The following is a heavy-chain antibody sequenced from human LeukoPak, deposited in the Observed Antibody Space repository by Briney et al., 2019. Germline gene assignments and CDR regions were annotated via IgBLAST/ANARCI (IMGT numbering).Heavy chain of an antibody. J-gene: IGHJ5*02. Sequence: ASVKVSCKASGYTFTGYYMHWVRQAPGQGLEWMGWMNPNSGNTGYAQKFQGRVTMTRNTSISTAYMELSSLRSEDTAVYYCARIFLRELLDWFDPWGQGTLVTVSS. CDR1: GYTFTGYY. CDR2: MNPNSGNT. V-gene: IGHV1-8*02. D-gene: IGHD1-26*01. CDR3: ARIFLRELLDWFDP.